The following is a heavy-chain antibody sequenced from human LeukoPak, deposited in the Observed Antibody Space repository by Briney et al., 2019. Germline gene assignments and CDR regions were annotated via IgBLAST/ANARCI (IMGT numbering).Heavy chain of an antibody. Sequence: GWSLRLCCAASGFSFISYSMNWVRQAPGKGLEWVSSISSSSDYRYHADSVKGRFTISRDNTKKSLYLQMNSLRAEDTAVYYCARGATTTRFGRFDPWGQGTLVIVSS. CDR3: ARGATTTRFGRFDP. J-gene: IGHJ5*02. CDR2: ISSSSDYR. CDR1: GFSFISYS. D-gene: IGHD4-17*01. V-gene: IGHV3-21*01.